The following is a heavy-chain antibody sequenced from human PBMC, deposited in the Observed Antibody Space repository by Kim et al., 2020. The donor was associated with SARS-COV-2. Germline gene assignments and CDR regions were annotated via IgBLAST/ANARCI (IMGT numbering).Heavy chain of an antibody. J-gene: IGHJ4*02. CDR1: GFTFSSYA. Sequence: GGSLRLSCAASGFTFSSYAMSWVRQAPGKGLEWVSAISGSGGSTYYADSVKGRFTISRDNSKNTLYLQMNSLRAEDTAVYYCAKEGLWFGELLSRGDYWGQGTLVTVSS. CDR2: ISGSGGST. V-gene: IGHV3-23*01. D-gene: IGHD3-10*01. CDR3: AKEGLWFGELLSRGDY.